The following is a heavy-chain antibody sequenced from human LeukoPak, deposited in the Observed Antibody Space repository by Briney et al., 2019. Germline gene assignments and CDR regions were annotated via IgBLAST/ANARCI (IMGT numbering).Heavy chain of an antibody. D-gene: IGHD3-22*01. Sequence: SETLSLTCTVSGGSISSSSYYWGWIRQPPGKGLEWIGSIYYSGSTYYNPSLKSRVTISVDTSKNQFSLKLSPVTAADTAVYYCARHEFYYDSSGTHYFDYWGQGTLVTVSS. J-gene: IGHJ4*02. CDR2: IYYSGST. V-gene: IGHV4-39*01. CDR1: GGSISSSSYY. CDR3: ARHEFYYDSSGTHYFDY.